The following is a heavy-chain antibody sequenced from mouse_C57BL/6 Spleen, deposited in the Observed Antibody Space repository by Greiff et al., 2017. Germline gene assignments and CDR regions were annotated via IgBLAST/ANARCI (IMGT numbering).Heavy chain of an antibody. CDR1: GYAFSSSW. CDR3: AREPYFDY. J-gene: IGHJ2*01. Sequence: VKLQQSGPELVKPGASVKISCKASGYAFSSSWMNWVKQRPGKGLEWIGRLYPGDGDTNYNGKFKGKATLTADKSSSTAYMQLSSLTSEDSAVYFCAREPYFDYWGQGTTLTVSS. V-gene: IGHV1-82*01. CDR2: LYPGDGDT.